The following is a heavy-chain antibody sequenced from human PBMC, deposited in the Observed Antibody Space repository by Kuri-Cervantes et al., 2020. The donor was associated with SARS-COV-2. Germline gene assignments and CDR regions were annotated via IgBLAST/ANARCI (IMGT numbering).Heavy chain of an antibody. J-gene: IGHJ5*02. CDR1: GFTFSSYA. D-gene: IGHD2-2*01. CDR2: IKSKTDGGTT. Sequence: GESLKIPCPASGFTFSSYAMRWVRQAPGKGLEWAGRIKSKTDGGTTDYGAPVKGIFIITRDDSKNTLYLQMNSLKTEETAVYYCTTERGYCSSTGCYGVRWFDPWGQGTLVTVSS. CDR3: TTERGYCSSTGCYGVRWFDP. V-gene: IGHV3-15*01.